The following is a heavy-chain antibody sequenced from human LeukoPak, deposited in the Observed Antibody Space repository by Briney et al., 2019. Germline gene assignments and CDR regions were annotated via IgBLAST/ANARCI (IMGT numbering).Heavy chain of an antibody. CDR2: ISGGGGGT. D-gene: IGHD5-18*01. CDR1: GFTFSSYA. V-gene: IGHV3-23*01. Sequence: PGGSLRLSCAASGFTFSSYAMSWVRQAPGKGLEWVSDISGGGGGTYYADSVKGRVTISRDKSKNTLYLQMKSVRDEDTAVYYCAKRVDTAMAEFDYRGQGTLVTVSS. J-gene: IGHJ4*02. CDR3: AKRVDTAMAEFDY.